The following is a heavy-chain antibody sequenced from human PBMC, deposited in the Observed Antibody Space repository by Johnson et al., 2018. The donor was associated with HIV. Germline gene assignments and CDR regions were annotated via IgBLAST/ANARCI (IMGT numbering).Heavy chain of an antibody. CDR1: GFTFSSYA. CDR3: ARDLAYNSRWTGAFDI. CDR2: IGYDGSDK. Sequence: QVQLVESGGGVVQPGRSLRLSCAASGFTFSSYAMHWVRQAPGKGLEWVAVIGYDGSDKYYADSVKGRVTISRDNPKNTVYLHMNNLRAEDTAVYYCARDLAYNSRWTGAFDIWGQGTLVIVSS. D-gene: IGHD6-13*01. J-gene: IGHJ3*02. V-gene: IGHV3-30*04.